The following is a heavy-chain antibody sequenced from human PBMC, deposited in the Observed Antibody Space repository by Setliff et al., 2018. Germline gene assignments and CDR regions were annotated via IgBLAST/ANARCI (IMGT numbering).Heavy chain of an antibody. V-gene: IGHV7-4-1*02. CDR2: INTNTGNP. CDR3: ARASRFGTIKYRGDYYMDV. D-gene: IGHD3-10*01. J-gene: IGHJ6*03. CDR1: GYTFSTYA. Sequence: ASVKVSCKGSGYTFSTYAIIWMRQAPGQGLEWMGWINTNTGNPSYAQGFTGRFVFSLDTSVSTAYLQISSLKAEDTAIYYCARASRFGTIKYRGDYYMDVWGKGTTVTVS.